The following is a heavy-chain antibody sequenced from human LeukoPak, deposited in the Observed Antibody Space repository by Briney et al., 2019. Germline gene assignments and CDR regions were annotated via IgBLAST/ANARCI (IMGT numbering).Heavy chain of an antibody. CDR2: ITSGSKYI. V-gene: IGHV3-21*01. J-gene: IGHJ4*02. Sequence: GGSLRLSCASSEFAFSSYSRNCFRQAPGNALDLLAAITSGSKYIFYADSVRGRFTISGDNAENSLFLHMKSLRADDTGVYFCARDEETVAGLNGFDLWGQGTLVTVSS. D-gene: IGHD6-19*01. CDR1: EFAFSSYS. CDR3: ARDEETVAGLNGFDL.